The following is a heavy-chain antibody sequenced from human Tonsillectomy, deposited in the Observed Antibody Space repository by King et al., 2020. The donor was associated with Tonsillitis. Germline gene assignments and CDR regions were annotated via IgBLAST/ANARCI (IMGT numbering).Heavy chain of an antibody. Sequence: HVQLVESGAEVRKPGDSLKVSCKASPYTFMNYFINWVRQAPGEGLEWVAIFNPNTGTATFPEKFRGRLTMTRDRFTSTVFLEVSGLTSEDTAIYYCAKGRESGDYQVYSFDYWGQGTLITVSS. V-gene: IGHV1-46*01. D-gene: IGHD4-17*01. CDR1: PYTFMNYF. CDR3: AKGRESGDYQVYSFDY. CDR2: FNPNTGTA. J-gene: IGHJ4*02.